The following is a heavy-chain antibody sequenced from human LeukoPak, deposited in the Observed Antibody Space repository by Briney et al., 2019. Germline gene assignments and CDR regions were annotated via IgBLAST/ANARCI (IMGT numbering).Heavy chain of an antibody. V-gene: IGHV3-21*01. D-gene: IGHD3-9*01. J-gene: IGHJ4*02. CDR1: GFTFSSYS. Sequence: GGSLRLSCAASGFTFSSYSMNWVRQAPGKGLEWVSSISSSSSYIYYADSVKGRFTISRDNAKNSLYLQMNSLRAEDTAVYYCAREYYDILTGLNLFDYWGQGTLVTVSS. CDR2: ISSSSSYI. CDR3: AREYYDILTGLNLFDY.